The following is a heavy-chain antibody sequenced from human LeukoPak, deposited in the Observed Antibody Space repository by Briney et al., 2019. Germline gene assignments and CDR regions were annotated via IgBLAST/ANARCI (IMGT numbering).Heavy chain of an antibody. Sequence: GGSLRLSCAASGFTFSSYVLHWVRHAPGKGPEYVSGISVNGDSTYYADFVKGRFTMSRDNSRNTLNLQMGSLRAEDTAVYYCARIGPGGHFDYWGQGTLVTVSS. D-gene: IGHD3-16*01. CDR1: GFTFSSYV. J-gene: IGHJ4*02. V-gene: IGHV3-64*02. CDR2: ISVNGDST. CDR3: ARIGPGGHFDY.